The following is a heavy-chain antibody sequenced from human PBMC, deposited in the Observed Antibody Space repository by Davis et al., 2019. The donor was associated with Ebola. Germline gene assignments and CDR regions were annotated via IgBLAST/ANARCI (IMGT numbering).Heavy chain of an antibody. D-gene: IGHD6-19*01. J-gene: IGHJ4*02. Sequence: GGSLRLSCAASGFTFSSYGMHWVRQAPGKGLEWVAVISYDGSNKYYADSVKGRFTISRDNSKNTLYLQMNSLRAEDTAVYYCAKDIHFIAVADTSFDYWGQGTLVTVSS. CDR2: ISYDGSNK. V-gene: IGHV3-30*18. CDR3: AKDIHFIAVADTSFDY. CDR1: GFTFSSYG.